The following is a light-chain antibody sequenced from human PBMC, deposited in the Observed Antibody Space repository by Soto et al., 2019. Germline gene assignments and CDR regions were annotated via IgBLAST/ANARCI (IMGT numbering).Light chain of an antibody. Sequence: DVVMTQSPLSLPVTPGEPASISCRSSQSLLHSRGYNYLDWYLQKPGQSPQLLISLGSNRASGVPDRFSGSGSGTDVTLRISRVEAEDVGVYYCMQALQSPWTFGQGTKVEIK. V-gene: IGKV2-28*01. CDR1: QSLLHSRGYNY. J-gene: IGKJ1*01. CDR3: MQALQSPWT. CDR2: LGS.